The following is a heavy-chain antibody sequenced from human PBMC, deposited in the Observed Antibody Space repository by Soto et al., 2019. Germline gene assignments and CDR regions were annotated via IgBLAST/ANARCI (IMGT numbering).Heavy chain of an antibody. CDR3: ASLYGSGNQGYYYYYMDV. CDR2: IWYDGSNK. J-gene: IGHJ6*03. Sequence: QVQLVESGGGVVQPGRSLRLSCAASGFTFSSYGMHWVRQAPGKGLEWVAVIWYDGSNKYYADSVKGRFTISRDNSKNTLYLQMNSLRAEDTAVYYCASLYGSGNQGYYYYYMDVWGKGTTVTVSS. D-gene: IGHD3-10*01. V-gene: IGHV3-33*01. CDR1: GFTFSSYG.